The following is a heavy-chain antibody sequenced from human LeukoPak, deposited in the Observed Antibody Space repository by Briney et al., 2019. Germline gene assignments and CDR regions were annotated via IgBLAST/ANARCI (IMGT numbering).Heavy chain of an antibody. Sequence: PSETLSLTCAVYGGSFSGYYWSWIRQPPGKGLEWIGEINHSGSTNYNPSLKSRVTISVDTSKNQFSLKLSSVTAADTAVYYCARGRSPYYDFWSGYHRSKYFDYWGQGTLVTVSS. CDR2: INHSGST. J-gene: IGHJ4*02. V-gene: IGHV4-34*01. D-gene: IGHD3-3*01. CDR3: ARGRSPYYDFWSGYHRSKYFDY. CDR1: GGSFSGYY.